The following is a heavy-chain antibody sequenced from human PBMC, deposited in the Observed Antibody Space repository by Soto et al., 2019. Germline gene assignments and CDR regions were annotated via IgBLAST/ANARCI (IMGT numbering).Heavy chain of an antibody. J-gene: IGHJ4*02. CDR3: ARDVWDDSSGYYYFDY. V-gene: IGHV1-18*01. D-gene: IGHD3-22*01. CDR1: GYTFTNYG. Sequence: QVQLVQSGAEVKKSGASVKVSCKASGYTFTNYGISWVRQAPGQGLEWMGWISAYNGNTNYAQKLQGRVTMTTDTSTSTAYMELRSLRSDDAAVYYCARDVWDDSSGYYYFDYWGQGTLVTVSS. CDR2: ISAYNGNT.